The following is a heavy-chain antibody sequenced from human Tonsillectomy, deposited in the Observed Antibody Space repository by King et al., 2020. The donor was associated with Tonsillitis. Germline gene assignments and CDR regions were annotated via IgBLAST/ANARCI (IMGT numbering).Heavy chain of an antibody. Sequence: VQLVESGAEVKKPGASVKVSCRTSGYTFTSYGFTWVRQAPGQGLEWMGWISPYNGYTNYAQKLQGRVTMTTDTSTNTAYMELRSLRSDDTAVYYCARDIGAAAITSPVYWGQGTLVTVSS. V-gene: IGHV1-18*01. J-gene: IGHJ4*02. D-gene: IGHD6-13*01. CDR3: ARDIGAAAITSPVY. CDR1: GYTFTSYG. CDR2: ISPYNGYT.